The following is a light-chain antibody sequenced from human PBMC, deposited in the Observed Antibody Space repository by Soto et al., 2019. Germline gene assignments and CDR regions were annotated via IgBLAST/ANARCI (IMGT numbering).Light chain of an antibody. Sequence: QSSLTQPRSVSGSPGQSVTISCTGTSSDVGGYNYVSWYQQHPGKAPKLMIYDVSKRPSGVPDRFSGSKSGNTASLTISGLQAEDEADYYCCSYAGNYTSEVFGTGTKLTVL. V-gene: IGLV2-11*01. CDR3: CSYAGNYTSEV. CDR1: SSDVGGYNY. J-gene: IGLJ1*01. CDR2: DVS.